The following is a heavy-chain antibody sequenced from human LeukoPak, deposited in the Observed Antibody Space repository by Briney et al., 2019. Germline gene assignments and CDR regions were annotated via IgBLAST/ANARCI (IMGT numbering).Heavy chain of an antibody. D-gene: IGHD6-19*01. V-gene: IGHV5-51*01. J-gene: IGHJ3*02. CDR1: GYSFTSYW. CDR2: IYPGDSDT. CDR3: ARHKALYSSGWYGPFDI. Sequence: GESLKISCKGSGYSFTSYWIGWVRQMPGKGLEWMGVIYPGDSDTRYSLSFQGQVTISADKSISTAYLQWSSLKASDTAMYYCARHKALYSSGWYGPFDIWGQGTMVTVSS.